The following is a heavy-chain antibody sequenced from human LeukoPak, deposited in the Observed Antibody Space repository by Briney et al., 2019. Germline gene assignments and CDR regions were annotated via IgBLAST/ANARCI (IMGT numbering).Heavy chain of an antibody. CDR3: ARHLKYFDSNPAFDI. D-gene: IGHD3-9*01. CDR1: GGSISSYY. V-gene: IGHV4-39*01. Sequence: SETLSLTCTVSGGSISSYYWGWIRQPPGKGLEWIGSIYYSGSTYYNPSLKSRVTISVDTSKNQFSLKLSSVTAADTAVYYCARHLKYFDSNPAFDIWGQGTMVTVSS. J-gene: IGHJ3*02. CDR2: IYYSGST.